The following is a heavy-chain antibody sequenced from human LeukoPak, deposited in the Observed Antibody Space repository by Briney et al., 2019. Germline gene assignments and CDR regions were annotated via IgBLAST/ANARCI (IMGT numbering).Heavy chain of an antibody. D-gene: IGHD3-22*01. CDR2: VIPIFGTA. CDR3: ARDLAYDSSGNLNYYGMDV. CDR1: GGTFSNFA. J-gene: IGHJ6*02. V-gene: IGHV1-69*13. Sequence: GASVKVSCKASGGTFSNFAITWVRQAPGQGLEWMGGVIPIFGTANYAQKFQGRVTITADESTSTAYMELSSLRSEDTAVYYCARDLAYDSSGNLNYYGMDVWGQGTTVTVSS.